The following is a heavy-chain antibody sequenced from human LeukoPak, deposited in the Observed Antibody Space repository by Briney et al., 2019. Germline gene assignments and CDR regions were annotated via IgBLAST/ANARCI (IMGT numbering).Heavy chain of an antibody. CDR3: AKTFFLVRYFDWFFDY. D-gene: IGHD3-9*01. V-gene: IGHV1-2*02. CDR2: INPNSGGT. CDR1: GYTFTGYY. Sequence: ASVKVSCKASGYTFTGYYMHWVRQAPGQGLEWMGWINPNSGGTNYAQKFQGRVTMTRDTSISTAYMELSRLRSDDTAVYYCAKTFFLVRYFDWFFDYWGQGTLVTVSS. J-gene: IGHJ4*02.